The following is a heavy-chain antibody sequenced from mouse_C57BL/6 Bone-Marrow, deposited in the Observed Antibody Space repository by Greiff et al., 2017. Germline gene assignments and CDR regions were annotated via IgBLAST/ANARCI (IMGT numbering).Heavy chain of an antibody. Sequence: QVQLQQSGAELARPGASVKLSCKASGYTFTSYGISWVKQRTGQGLEWIGEIYPRSGHTYYNEKFKGKATLTADKSSSTAYMELRSLTSEDSAVYFCARLATTDAYWGQGTLVTVSA. D-gene: IGHD1-1*01. J-gene: IGHJ3*01. V-gene: IGHV1-81*01. CDR1: GYTFTSYG. CDR2: IYPRSGHT. CDR3: ARLATTDAY.